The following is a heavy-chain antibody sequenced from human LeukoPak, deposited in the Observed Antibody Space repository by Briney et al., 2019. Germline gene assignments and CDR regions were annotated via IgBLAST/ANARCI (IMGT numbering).Heavy chain of an antibody. CDR1: AFTFSDYS. Sequence: GGSLRLSCAASAFTFSDYSMNWVRQAPGKGLEWVSYISGRSSTIYYADSVKGRFTISRDNAKNSMYLQMNSLRAEDTAVYYCARDRIKSGSYYYDYWGQGTLVTVSS. CDR2: ISGRSSTI. J-gene: IGHJ4*02. D-gene: IGHD1-26*01. V-gene: IGHV3-48*01. CDR3: ARDRIKSGSYYYDY.